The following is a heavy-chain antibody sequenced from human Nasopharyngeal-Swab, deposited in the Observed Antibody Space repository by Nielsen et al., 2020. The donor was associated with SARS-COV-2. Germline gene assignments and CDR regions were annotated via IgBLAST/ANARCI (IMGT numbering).Heavy chain of an antibody. D-gene: IGHD6-19*01. CDR2: ISSSSDYI. J-gene: IGHJ4*02. V-gene: IGHV3-21*01. CDR3: ARDGPLSTSDWYDY. Sequence: WIRKPPGKGLEWVSSISSSSDYIFYADSVKGRFTISRDNAKNSLSLQMNSLRAEDTAVYYCARDGPLSTSDWYDYWGQGTLVTVSS.